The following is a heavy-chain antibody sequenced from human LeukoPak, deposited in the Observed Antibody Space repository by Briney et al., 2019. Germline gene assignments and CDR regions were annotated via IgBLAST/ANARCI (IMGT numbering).Heavy chain of an antibody. Sequence: ASVKVSCKASRYTFTSYDINWVRQATGQGLEWMGWMNPNSGNTDYAHKFQGRVTITRNTSLSTAYMELSSRRSEDTAVYYCARVSRRITIFGVVISRWFDPWGQGTLVTVSS. D-gene: IGHD3-3*01. CDR2: MNPNSGNT. J-gene: IGHJ5*02. V-gene: IGHV1-8*03. CDR3: ARVSRRITIFGVVISRWFDP. CDR1: RYTFTSYD.